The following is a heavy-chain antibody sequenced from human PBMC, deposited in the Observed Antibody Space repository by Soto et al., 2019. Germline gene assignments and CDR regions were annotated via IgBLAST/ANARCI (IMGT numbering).Heavy chain of an antibody. D-gene: IGHD1-26*01. J-gene: IGHJ4*02. CDR1: GGTFSSYA. Sequence: SVKVSCKASGGTFSSYAISWVRQAPGQGLEWMGGIIPIFGTANYAQKFQGRVTITADESTSTAYMELSSLRSEDTAVYYCARVVSGSYWPDYWGQGTLVTVSS. CDR2: IIPIFGTA. V-gene: IGHV1-69*13. CDR3: ARVVSGSYWPDY.